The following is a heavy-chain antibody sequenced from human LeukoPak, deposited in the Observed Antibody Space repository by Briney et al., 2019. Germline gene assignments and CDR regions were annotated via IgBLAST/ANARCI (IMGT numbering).Heavy chain of an antibody. V-gene: IGHV3-30*01. CDR2: ISYDGSNK. CDR1: GFTFSSYA. CDR3: ARVGFENYDFWSGYYSPSSYFDY. Sequence: GGSLTLSCAASGFTFSSYAMHWVRQPPGKGREWVGVISYDGSNKYYADSVKGRFTISRDNSKNTLYLQMNSLRAEDTAVYYCARVGFENYDFWSGYYSPSSYFDYWGQGTLVSVSS. J-gene: IGHJ4*02. D-gene: IGHD3-3*01.